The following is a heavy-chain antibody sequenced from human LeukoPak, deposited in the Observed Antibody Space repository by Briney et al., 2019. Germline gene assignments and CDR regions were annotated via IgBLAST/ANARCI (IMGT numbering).Heavy chain of an antibody. CDR3: ATLPHVAVAETFDY. V-gene: IGHV4-34*01. D-gene: IGHD6-19*01. CDR2: INHSGST. CDR1: GGSFSGYY. Sequence: PETLSLTCAVYGGSFSGYYWSWIRQPPGKGLEWIGEINHSGSTNYNPSVKSRVTISVDTSKNQFSLKLSSVTAADTAVYYCATLPHVAVAETFDYWGQGTLVTVSS. J-gene: IGHJ4*02.